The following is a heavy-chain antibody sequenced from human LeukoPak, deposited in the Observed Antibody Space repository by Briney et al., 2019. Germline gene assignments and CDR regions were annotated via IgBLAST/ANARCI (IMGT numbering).Heavy chain of an antibody. Sequence: SETLSLTCSVSGGSISSTSYYWAWIRPFPGKELEGIGSFYCSRSNYSNPSLKRRLTISVDTYKNHFSLKLSPVTAADTAVYYCARYREQQLARQRDEYYFDYWGQGTLVTVSS. V-gene: IGHV4-39*02. D-gene: IGHD6-13*01. CDR3: ARYREQQLARQRDEYYFDY. CDR2: FYCSRSN. J-gene: IGHJ4*02. CDR1: GGSISSTSYY.